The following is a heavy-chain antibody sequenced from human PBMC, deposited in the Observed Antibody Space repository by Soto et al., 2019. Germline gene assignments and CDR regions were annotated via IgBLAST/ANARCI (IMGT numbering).Heavy chain of an antibody. CDR3: AKDMRIRAEGAFDI. V-gene: IGHV3-23*01. CDR2: ISGSGGST. D-gene: IGHD3-16*01. Sequence: GGPLTLSCAASGFTLDSYAMNWVRQAPGKGLEWVSAISGSGGSTYYADSVKGRFTISRDNSKNTLYLQMNSLRAEDTAVYYCAKDMRIRAEGAFDIWGQGAMVTVSS. J-gene: IGHJ3*02. CDR1: GFTLDSYA.